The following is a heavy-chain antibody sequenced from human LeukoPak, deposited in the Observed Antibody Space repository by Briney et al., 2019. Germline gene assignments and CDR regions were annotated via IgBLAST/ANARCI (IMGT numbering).Heavy chain of an antibody. CDR3: AKVTSGGSCYQSDY. J-gene: IGHJ4*02. CDR2: ISDRGGTT. CDR1: GFTFSSYA. D-gene: IGHD2-15*01. V-gene: IGHV3-23*01. Sequence: GGSLRLSCAASGFTFSSYAMNWVRQAPGKGLEWVSGISDRGGTTYYAGSVEGRFTISRDNYKNTLYLQMNNLRAEDTAVYYCAKVTSGGSCYQSDYWGQGTLVTVSS.